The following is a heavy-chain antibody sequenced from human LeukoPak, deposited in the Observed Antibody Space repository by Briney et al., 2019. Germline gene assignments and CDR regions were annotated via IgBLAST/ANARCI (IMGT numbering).Heavy chain of an antibody. Sequence: ASVKVSCKASGYTFTNYGISWVRQAPGQGLEWMGWISAYSGNTNYAQNLQGRVTMTRDTFTSTVYMELSSLRSEDTALYYCARDNGDYAPLDWGQGTLVTVSS. D-gene: IGHD4-17*01. CDR2: ISAYSGNT. CDR3: ARDNGDYAPLD. J-gene: IGHJ4*02. CDR1: GYTFTNYG. V-gene: IGHV1-18*01.